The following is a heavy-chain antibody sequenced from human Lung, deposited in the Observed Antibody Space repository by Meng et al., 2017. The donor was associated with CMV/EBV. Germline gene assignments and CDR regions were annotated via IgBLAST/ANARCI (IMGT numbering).Heavy chain of an antibody. V-gene: IGHV4-34*01. Sequence: SXTXXLTXXVYGGSFSGYYWSWIRQSPGKGLEWIGEINHTGSTNYNPSLRSRVTISVDTSKNQFSLKLNSVTAADTAVYYCARRGKPTAMFTFGPPRYHYGLDVWGQGTTVXVSS. J-gene: IGHJ6*02. CDR1: GGSFSGYY. D-gene: IGHD5-18*01. CDR2: INHTGST. CDR3: ARRGKPTAMFTFGPPRYHYGLDV.